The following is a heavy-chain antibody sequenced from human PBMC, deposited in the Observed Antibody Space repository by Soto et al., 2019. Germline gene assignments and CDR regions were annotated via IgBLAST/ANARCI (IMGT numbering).Heavy chain of an antibody. CDR3: AKDDSSSYFPYQDLSFFSMDV. V-gene: IGHV3-23*01. J-gene: IGHJ6*02. CDR1: GFTFSSYA. Sequence: EVQLLESGGGLVQPGGSLRLSCAASGFTFSSYAMSWVRQAPGKGLEWVSAISGSGGSTYYADSVKGRFTISRDNSKNTLYLQMNSLRAEDTAVYYCAKDDSSSYFPYQDLSFFSMDVWGQGTTVTVSS. CDR2: ISGSGGST. D-gene: IGHD6-6*01.